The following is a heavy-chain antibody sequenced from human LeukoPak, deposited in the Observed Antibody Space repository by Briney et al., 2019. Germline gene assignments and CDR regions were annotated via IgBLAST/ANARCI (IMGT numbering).Heavy chain of an antibody. CDR1: GFTFSSYA. CDR3: AKDPAPRPGYFDY. CDR2: ISGSGGST. V-gene: IGHV3-23*01. Sequence: PGGSLRLSCAASGFTFSSYAMSWVRQAPGKGLEWVSAISGSGGSTYYADSVKGRFTISRDNSKNTLYLQMNSLRAEDTAAYYCAKDPAPRPGYFDYWGQGTLVTVSS. J-gene: IGHJ4*02.